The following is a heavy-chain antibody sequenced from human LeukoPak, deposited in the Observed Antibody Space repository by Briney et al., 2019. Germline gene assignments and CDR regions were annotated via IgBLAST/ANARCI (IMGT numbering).Heavy chain of an antibody. Sequence: GGSLRLSCAASGFTFSSYAMHWVRQAPGKGLEWVAVISYDGSNKYYADSVKGRFTISRDNSKNTLYLQMNSLRAEDTAVYYCARGLRPDAFDIWGQGTMVTVSS. CDR3: ARGLRPDAFDI. CDR2: ISYDGSNK. J-gene: IGHJ3*02. D-gene: IGHD4-17*01. V-gene: IGHV3-30*14. CDR1: GFTFSSYA.